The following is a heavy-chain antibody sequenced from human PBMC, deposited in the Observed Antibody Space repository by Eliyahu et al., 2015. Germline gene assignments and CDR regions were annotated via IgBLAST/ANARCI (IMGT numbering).Heavy chain of an antibody. CDR3: AKVPGNYYDSSGYYYYPGEVDY. CDR1: GFTFSSYX. Sequence: EVQLLESGGGLVQPGGSLRLSCAASGFTFSSYXMSWVRQAPGKGLEWVSAIXGSGGSTYYADSVKGRFTISRDNSKNTLYLQMNSLRAEDTAVYYCAKVPGNYYDSSGYYYYPGEVDYWGQGTLVTVSS. J-gene: IGHJ4*02. D-gene: IGHD3-22*01. V-gene: IGHV3-23*01. CDR2: IXGSGGST.